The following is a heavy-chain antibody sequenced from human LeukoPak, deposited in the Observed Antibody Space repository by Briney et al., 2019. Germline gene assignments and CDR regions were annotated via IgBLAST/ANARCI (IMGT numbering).Heavy chain of an antibody. CDR3: ARGIVVVPDAFDI. CDR1: GYTFTSYA. V-gene: IGHV1-69*13. Sequence: SVKVSCKASGYTFTSYAISWVRQAPGQGLEWMGGIIPIFGTANYAQKFQGRVTITADESTSTAYMELSSLRSEDTAVYYCARGIVVVPDAFDIWGQGTMVTVSS. CDR2: IIPIFGTA. J-gene: IGHJ3*02. D-gene: IGHD3-22*01.